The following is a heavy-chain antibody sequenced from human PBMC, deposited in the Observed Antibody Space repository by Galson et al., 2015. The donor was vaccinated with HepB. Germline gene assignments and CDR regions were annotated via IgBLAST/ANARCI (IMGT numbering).Heavy chain of an antibody. CDR3: ARDQGVVGALETFDY. CDR1: GYTFTSYG. Sequence: SVKVSCKASGYTFTSYGISWVRQAPGQGLEWMGWISAYNGNTNYAQKLQGRVTMTTDTSTSTAYMELRSLRSDDTAVYYCARDQGVVGALETFDYWGQGTLVTVSS. D-gene: IGHD1-26*01. V-gene: IGHV1-18*01. CDR2: ISAYNGNT. J-gene: IGHJ4*02.